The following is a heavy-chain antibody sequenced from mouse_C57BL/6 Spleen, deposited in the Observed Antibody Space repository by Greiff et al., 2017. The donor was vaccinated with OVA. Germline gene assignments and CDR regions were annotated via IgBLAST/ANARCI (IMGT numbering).Heavy chain of an antibody. CDR2: IHPNSGST. D-gene: IGHD3-2*02. J-gene: IGHJ2*01. Sequence: QVQLQQPGAELVKPGASVKLSCKASGYTFTSYWMHWVKQRPGQGLEWIGMIHPNSGSTNYNEKFKSKATLTVDKSSSTAYMQLSSLTSEDSAVYYCARREQLTGDYFDYWGQGTTLTVSS. CDR1: GYTFTSYW. V-gene: IGHV1-64*01. CDR3: ARREQLTGDYFDY.